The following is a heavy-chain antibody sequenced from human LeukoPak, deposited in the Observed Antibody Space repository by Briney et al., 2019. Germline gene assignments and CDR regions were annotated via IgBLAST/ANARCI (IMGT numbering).Heavy chain of an antibody. D-gene: IGHD6-13*01. CDR3: ARGRQQLVFLWKDGVFDY. CDR1: GGSFSGYY. J-gene: IGHJ4*02. CDR2: INHSGST. V-gene: IGHV4-34*01. Sequence: PSETLSLTCAVYGGSFSGYYWSWIRQPPGKGLEWIGEINHSGSTNYNPSLKSRVTISVDTSKNQFSLKLSSVTAADTAVYYCARGRQQLVFLWKDGVFDYWGQGTLVTVSS.